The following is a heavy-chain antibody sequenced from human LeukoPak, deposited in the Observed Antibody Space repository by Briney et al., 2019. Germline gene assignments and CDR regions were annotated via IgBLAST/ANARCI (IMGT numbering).Heavy chain of an antibody. CDR3: ARGKEVVSADGNWFDP. CDR2: ISTSGSYI. J-gene: IGHJ5*02. CDR1: GSTFSRNS. D-gene: IGHD2-2*01. Sequence: PGGSLRLSCVASGSTFSRNSMNWVRQAPGKGLEWVSSISTSGSYIYYTDSVKGRFTISRDNAKNSLYLQMNNLRAEDSAVYYCARGKEVVSADGNWFDPWGQGTLVIVSS. V-gene: IGHV3-21*01.